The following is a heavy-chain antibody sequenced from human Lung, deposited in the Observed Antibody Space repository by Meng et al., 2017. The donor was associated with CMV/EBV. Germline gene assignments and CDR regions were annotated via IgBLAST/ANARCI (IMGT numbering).Heavy chain of an antibody. J-gene: IGHJ4*02. CDR1: GSSIRPGYY. CDR3: ARVKGTTGPAYYFDY. Sequence: SXTXSLXCSVSGSSIRPGYYWAWVRQPPGKGLEWIGSIFHSGTTYYNPSLKSRVTVSVDTSSSQFFLRLSSVTATDTAVYYCARVKGTTGPAYYFDYWGLGTLVTVSS. CDR2: IFHSGTT. V-gene: IGHV4-38-2*02. D-gene: IGHD4-11*01.